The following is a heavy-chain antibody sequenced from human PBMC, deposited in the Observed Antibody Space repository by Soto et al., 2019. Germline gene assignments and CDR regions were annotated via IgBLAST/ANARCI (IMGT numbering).Heavy chain of an antibody. Sequence: QVQLVQSGAEVKKPGASVKVSCKASGYTFTSYGISWVRQAPGQGLEWMGWISAYNGNTNYAQKPQCRVTMTTDTSTSTAYMELRSLRSDDTAVYYCARDDLLDYGGNPEFDYWGQGTLVTVSS. D-gene: IGHD4-17*01. CDR2: ISAYNGNT. CDR3: ARDDLLDYGGNPEFDY. CDR1: GYTFTSYG. V-gene: IGHV1-18*01. J-gene: IGHJ4*02.